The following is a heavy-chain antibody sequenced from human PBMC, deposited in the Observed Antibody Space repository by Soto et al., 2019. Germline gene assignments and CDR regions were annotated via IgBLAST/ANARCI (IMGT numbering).Heavy chain of an antibody. Sequence: GGSRRLSCAASGFIFRNYGMHWVRQGPGKGLEWVAVIWWDGSNINYADSVKGRFTISRDNSKNTLYLQMNSLRAEDTAVYYCARDGADTYLPDHWGQGNLVTVSS. J-gene: IGHJ4*02. CDR1: GFIFRNYG. CDR3: ARDGADTYLPDH. V-gene: IGHV3-33*01. D-gene: IGHD6-19*01. CDR2: IWWDGSNI.